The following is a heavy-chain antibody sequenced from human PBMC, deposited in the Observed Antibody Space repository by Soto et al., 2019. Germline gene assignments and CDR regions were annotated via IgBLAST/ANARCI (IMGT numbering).Heavy chain of an antibody. J-gene: IGHJ4*02. D-gene: IGHD2-15*01. Sequence: SELLSLTCTVSARSISTGGYSWSWIRQHPGKGLERIGYIYYSGSTYYNPALKSRVTISVDTSKNQFSLKLSSVTAADTAVYYCARSGGSCYDYWGQGTLVTVSS. CDR2: IYYSGST. CDR1: ARSISTGGYS. CDR3: ARSGGSCYDY. V-gene: IGHV4-31*03.